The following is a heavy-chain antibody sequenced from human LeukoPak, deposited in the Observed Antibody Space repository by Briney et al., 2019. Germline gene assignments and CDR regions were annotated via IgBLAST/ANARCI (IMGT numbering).Heavy chain of an antibody. J-gene: IGHJ4*02. CDR1: GFTFSTYW. CDR3: ARADGDYDY. V-gene: IGHV3-74*01. CDR2: ISSDGSST. D-gene: IGHD4-17*01. Sequence: GGSLRLSCAASGFTFSTYWMHWVRQAPGKGLVWVSRISSDGSSTSYADSVKGRFTISRDNAKNTVYLQMNSLTDEGTALYYCARADGDYDYWGQGTLVTVSS.